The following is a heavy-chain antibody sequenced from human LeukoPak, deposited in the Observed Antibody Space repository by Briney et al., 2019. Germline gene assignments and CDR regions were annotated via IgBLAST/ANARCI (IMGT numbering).Heavy chain of an antibody. J-gene: IGHJ4*02. V-gene: IGHV3-11*04. D-gene: IGHD5-18*01. Sequence: GGSLRLSCEAYGFTFSDPYMSWIRQAPGKGVECLSYISGSGTDINYADSVRGRFTISRDNAKNLLYLQMNDLRLEDTAVYYCARTARHLDYWGQGTLVTVSS. CDR1: GFTFSDPY. CDR3: ARTARHLDY. CDR2: ISGSGTDI.